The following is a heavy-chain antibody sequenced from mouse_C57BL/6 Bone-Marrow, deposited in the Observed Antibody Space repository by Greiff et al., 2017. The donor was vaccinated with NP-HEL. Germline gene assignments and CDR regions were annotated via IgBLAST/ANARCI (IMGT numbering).Heavy chain of an antibody. CDR2: ISDGGSYT. CDR1: GFTFSSYA. D-gene: IGHD2-4*01. CDR3: ERDPLPRITSTFAY. V-gene: IGHV5-4*01. Sequence: EVQVVESGGGLVKPGGSLKLSCAASGFTFSSYAMSWVRQTPEKRLEWVATISDGGSYTYYPDNVKGRFTISRDNAKNNLYLQMSHLKSEDTAMYYCERDPLPRITSTFAYWGQGTLVTVSA. J-gene: IGHJ3*01.